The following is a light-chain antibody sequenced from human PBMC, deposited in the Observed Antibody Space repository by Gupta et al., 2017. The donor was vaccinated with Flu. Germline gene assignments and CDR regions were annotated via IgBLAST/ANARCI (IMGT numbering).Light chain of an antibody. CDR1: QSVSSSS. Sequence: ELVSTPSPGTLSLSPGERATLSCRASQSVSSSSLAWYQQKPGQAPRLLIYGASSSATGITDRFSGTGSGNDFTLTSIRREDEDIAVYYWQQDGSSYTFGQGTKLEIK. J-gene: IGKJ2*01. CDR3: QQDGSSYT. CDR2: GAS. V-gene: IGKV3-20*01.